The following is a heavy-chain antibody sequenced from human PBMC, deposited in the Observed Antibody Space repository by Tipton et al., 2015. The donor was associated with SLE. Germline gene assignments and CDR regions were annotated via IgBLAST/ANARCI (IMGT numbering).Heavy chain of an antibody. V-gene: IGHV1-18*01. CDR2: ISAYNGDT. Sequence: QSGAEVKKPGASVKVSCKASGYTFTSFGISWVRQAPGQGLEWMGWISAYNGDTNYVQKFQGRVTMTTDTPTSTAYMELRSLRSEDTAVYYCAREAQQLVPEYYFGYWGQGTLVTVSS. CDR1: GYTFTSFG. J-gene: IGHJ4*02. D-gene: IGHD6-13*01. CDR3: AREAQQLVPEYYFGY.